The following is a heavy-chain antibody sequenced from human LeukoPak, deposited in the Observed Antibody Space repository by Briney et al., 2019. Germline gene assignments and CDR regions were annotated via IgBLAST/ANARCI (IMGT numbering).Heavy chain of an antibody. Sequence: SETLSLTCTVSGGSISDTTYYWVWIRQPPGKGLEWIGSSYYSGTTYYNPSLKSRVTASVDTSKNQFSLKLSSVTAADTAVYYCASGGHAVTTHFDYWGQGTLVTVSS. CDR2: SYYSGTT. J-gene: IGHJ4*02. CDR1: GGSISDTTYY. CDR3: ASGGHAVTTHFDY. D-gene: IGHD4-17*01. V-gene: IGHV4-39*01.